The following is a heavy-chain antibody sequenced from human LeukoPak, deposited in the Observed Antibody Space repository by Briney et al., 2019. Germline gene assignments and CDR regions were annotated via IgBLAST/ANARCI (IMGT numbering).Heavy chain of an antibody. CDR3: AKGWHIAVAGPEYYFDY. V-gene: IGHV3-23*01. CDR2: ISGIGCST. J-gene: IGHJ4*02. Sequence: GGSLRRSCAASGFTFNNYAMSWVGQAPGKGLEWVSDISGIGCSTFYADSVKGRFTISRDNSKNTVFLQMSGLRGEDTAVYFCAKGWHIAVAGPEYYFDYWGQGTLVTVSS. D-gene: IGHD6-19*01. CDR1: GFTFNNYA.